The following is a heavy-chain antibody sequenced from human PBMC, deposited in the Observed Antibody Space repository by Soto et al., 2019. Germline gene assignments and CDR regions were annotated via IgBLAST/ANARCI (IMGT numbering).Heavy chain of an antibody. J-gene: IGHJ5*02. D-gene: IGHD3-3*01. V-gene: IGHV3-23*01. Sequence: EVQLLESGGGLVQPGGSLRLSCAASGFTFSSYAMSWVRQAPGKGLEWVSAISGSGGSTYYADSVKGRFTISRDNSKNTLYLQMNSLRAEDTAVYYCAKAPSMILEFWSGYYWFDPWGQGTLVTVSS. CDR1: GFTFSSYA. CDR2: ISGSGGST. CDR3: AKAPSMILEFWSGYYWFDP.